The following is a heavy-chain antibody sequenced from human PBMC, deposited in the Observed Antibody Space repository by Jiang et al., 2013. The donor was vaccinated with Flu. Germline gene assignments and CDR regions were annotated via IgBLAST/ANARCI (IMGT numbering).Heavy chain of an antibody. CDR2: IYYSGST. V-gene: IGHV4-59*11. J-gene: IGHJ4*02. CDR1: GDSISSHY. CDR3: ARGRGQWFGELLFDY. Sequence: LLKPSETLSLTCTVSGDSISSHYWNWIRQSPGKGLEWIGYIYYSGSTNYNPSLESRITISVDTSNTQFSLKLSSVTAADTAVYYCARGRGQWFGELLFDYWGQGTLVTVSS. D-gene: IGHD3-10*01.